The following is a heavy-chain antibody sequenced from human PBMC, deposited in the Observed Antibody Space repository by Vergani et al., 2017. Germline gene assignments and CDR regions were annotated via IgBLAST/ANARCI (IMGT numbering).Heavy chain of an antibody. J-gene: IGHJ6*02. Sequence: QVQLVQSGAEVKKPGASVKVSCKASGYTFTDYYMHWVRQAPGQGLEWMGWINPSGGSTSYAQKFQGRVTMTRDTSTSTVYMELSSLRSEDTAVYYCAREIEQLVQGDRYYYYYGMDVWGQGTTVTVSS. CDR2: INPSGGST. V-gene: IGHV1-46*01. D-gene: IGHD6-6*01. CDR1: GYTFTDYY. CDR3: AREIEQLVQGDRYYYYYGMDV.